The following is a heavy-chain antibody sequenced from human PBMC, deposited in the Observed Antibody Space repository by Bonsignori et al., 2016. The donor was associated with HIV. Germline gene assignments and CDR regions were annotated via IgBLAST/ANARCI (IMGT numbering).Heavy chain of an antibody. D-gene: IGHD3-10*01. CDR2: VFHSGST. CDR3: ARDSPLATAEFGFQYMDV. V-gene: IGHV4-59*01. Sequence: WIRQPPGKGLEWIGKVFHSGSTDYNPSLRSRVTLSTETSKNRFSLRLKSLTPADTAVYFCARDSPLATAEFGFQYMDVWGKGIMVTVSS. J-gene: IGHJ6*03.